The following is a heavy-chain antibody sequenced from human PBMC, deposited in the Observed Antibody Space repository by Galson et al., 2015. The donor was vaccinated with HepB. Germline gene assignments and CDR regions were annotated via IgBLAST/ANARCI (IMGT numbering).Heavy chain of an antibody. D-gene: IGHD3-10*01. CDR1: GYTFTGYY. CDR3: ARARGLWFGESLGPDAFDI. Sequence: SVKVSCKASGYTFTGYYMHWVRQAPGQGLEWMGWINPNSGGTNYAQKFQGRVTMTRDTSISTAYMELSRLRSDDTAVYYCARARGLWFGESLGPDAFDIWGQGTMVTVSS. CDR2: INPNSGGT. V-gene: IGHV1-2*02. J-gene: IGHJ3*02.